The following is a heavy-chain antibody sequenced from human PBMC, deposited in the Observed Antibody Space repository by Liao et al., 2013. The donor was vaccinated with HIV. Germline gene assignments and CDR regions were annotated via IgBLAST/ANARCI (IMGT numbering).Heavy chain of an antibody. Sequence: QVQLQQWGAGLLKPSETLSLTCAVYGGSFSGYYWSWIRQPAGKGLEWIGRIYTSGSTNYNPSLKSRVTMSVDTSKNQFSLKLSSVTAADTAVYYCAREAQYSYRPRGRYFQHVGPGPPVVHRLL. CDR3: AREAQYSYRPRGRYFQH. V-gene: IGHV4-59*10. J-gene: IGHJ1*01. CDR2: IYTSGST. CDR1: GGSFSGYY. D-gene: IGHD5-18*01.